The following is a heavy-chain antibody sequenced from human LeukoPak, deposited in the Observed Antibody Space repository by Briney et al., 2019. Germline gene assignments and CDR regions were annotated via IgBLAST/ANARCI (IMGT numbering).Heavy chain of an antibody. CDR1: GYTFTSYG. Sequence: SVKVSCKASGYTFTSYGISWVRQAPGQGLEWMGGIIPTFGTANYAQKFQGRVTITADESTSTAYMELSSLRSEDTAVYYCARGGSGNYYGPAGWGQGTLVTVSS. CDR2: IIPTFGTA. D-gene: IGHD1-26*01. J-gene: IGHJ4*02. CDR3: ARGGSGNYYGPAG. V-gene: IGHV1-69*13.